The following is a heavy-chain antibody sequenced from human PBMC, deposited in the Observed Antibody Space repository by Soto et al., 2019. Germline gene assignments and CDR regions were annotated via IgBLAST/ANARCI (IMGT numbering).Heavy chain of an antibody. CDR1: VGSISTSRHY. Sequence: PSETLSLTCTVSVGSISTSRHYWAWVRQPPGKGLEWIASIYYSGTTDYNPSLESRVTISVDTSKNQFSLKLSSVTAADTAVYFCERRKADSSGYFHYFDSWGQGTLVTVSS. CDR3: ERRKADSSGYFHYFDS. CDR2: IYYSGTT. V-gene: IGHV4-39*01. D-gene: IGHD3-22*01. J-gene: IGHJ4*02.